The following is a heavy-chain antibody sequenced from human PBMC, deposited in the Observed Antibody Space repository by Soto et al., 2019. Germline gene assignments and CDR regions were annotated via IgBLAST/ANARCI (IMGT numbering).Heavy chain of an antibody. CDR1: GGSIRSYY. V-gene: IGHV4-4*07. D-gene: IGHD6-6*01. CDR3: AGELSNSTEYFDF. J-gene: IGHJ4*02. CDR2: IYTSGST. Sequence: PSETLSLTCPVSGGSIRSYYWSWILQPAGKGLEWIGRIYTSGSTNYNPSLKSRIIISIDTSKNQFSLSLNSLNAGDTAVYYCAGELSNSTEYFDFWGLGTLVPVCS.